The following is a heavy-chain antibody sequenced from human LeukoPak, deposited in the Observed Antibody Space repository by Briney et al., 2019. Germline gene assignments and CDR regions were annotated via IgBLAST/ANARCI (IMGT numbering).Heavy chain of an antibody. CDR3: VKGPYYESPALDS. J-gene: IGHJ4*02. Sequence: GGSLRLSCAASGFTFRDFGMNWVRQIPGKGLEWISHINGGGDSTHYADSVKGRFTIPRDNSQNTLFVQMNSLRVDDSATYYCVKGPYYESPALDSWGQGTLVTVSS. V-gene: IGHV3-23*01. CDR1: GFTFRDFG. CDR2: INGGGDST. D-gene: IGHD3-3*01.